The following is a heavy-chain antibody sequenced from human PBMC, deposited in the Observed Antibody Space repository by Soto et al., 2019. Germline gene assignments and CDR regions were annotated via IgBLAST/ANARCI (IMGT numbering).Heavy chain of an antibody. V-gene: IGHV3-30*03. CDR3: ARDWGSSGWYNWFDP. CDR1: GFALSAYG. D-gene: IGHD6-19*01. J-gene: IGHJ5*02. Sequence: LRLSCAASGFALSAYGIHWVRQAPGQGLEWVAMTSHDGSQKHYADSVKGRFSMSRDSSKNTLFLQMDSLRPEDTALYYCARDWGSSGWYNWFDPWGQGTLVTVSS. CDR2: TSHDGSQK.